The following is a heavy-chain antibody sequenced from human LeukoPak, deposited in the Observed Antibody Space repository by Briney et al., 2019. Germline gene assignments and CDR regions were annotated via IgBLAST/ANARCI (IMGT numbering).Heavy chain of an antibody. CDR3: ASMPATYNYYYYYMDV. CDR2: IYNSENT. D-gene: IGHD1-26*01. CDR1: GGSISSNSHY. J-gene: IGHJ6*03. V-gene: IGHV4-61*02. Sequence: SETLSLTCTVSGGSISSNSHYWSWIRQPAGKGLEWIGRIYNSENTNYNPSLKSRVTISVDTSKHQFSLKLSSVTAADTAVYYCASMPATYNYYYYYMDVWGKGTTVTVSS.